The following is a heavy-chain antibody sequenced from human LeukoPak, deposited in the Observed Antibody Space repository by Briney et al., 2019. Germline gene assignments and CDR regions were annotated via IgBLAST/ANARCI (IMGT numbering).Heavy chain of an antibody. V-gene: IGHV3-23*01. CDR1: GFTFSSYA. Sequence: GGSLRLSCAASGFTFSSYAMSWVRQAPGKGLEWVSAISGSGGSTYYADSVKGRFTISRDNSKNTLYLQMNSLRAEDTAVYYCAKDHGGPAAIGYNWFDSWGQGTLVTVSS. D-gene: IGHD2-2*02. CDR2: ISGSGGST. CDR3: AKDHGGPAAIGYNWFDS. J-gene: IGHJ5*01.